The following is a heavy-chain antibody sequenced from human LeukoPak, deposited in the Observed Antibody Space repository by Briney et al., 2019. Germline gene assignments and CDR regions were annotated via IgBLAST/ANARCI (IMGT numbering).Heavy chain of an antibody. D-gene: IGHD1-1*01. J-gene: IGHJ4*02. CDR3: VQTTGWPGFDY. CDR2: NYSGVPT. Sequence: PSETLSLTCTTSGVSISRFYWSWVRQPPGKGLEWIGNNYSGVPTYFNPSLKSRVIISVDTSKNQFSLNLTSVTAADTAMYYCVQTTGWPGFDYWGQGILVTVSS. CDR1: GVSISRFY. V-gene: IGHV4-4*09.